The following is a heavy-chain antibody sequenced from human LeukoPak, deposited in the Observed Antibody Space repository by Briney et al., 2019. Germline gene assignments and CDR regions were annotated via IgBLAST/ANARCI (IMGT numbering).Heavy chain of an antibody. J-gene: IGHJ3*01. D-gene: IGHD3-10*01. CDR3: AKHTGYFHGSSTYPDAFDV. CDR2: VYHTGST. V-gene: IGHV4-59*11. Sequence: PSETLSLTCSVSGGSITSHYWSWIRQPPGKGLEWIGYVYHTGSTNYTPSLRGRVSMSLDTSTLQFSLKMTSVTSADTAVYYCAKHTGYFHGSSTYPDAFDVWGQGTVVTVSS. CDR1: GGSITSHY.